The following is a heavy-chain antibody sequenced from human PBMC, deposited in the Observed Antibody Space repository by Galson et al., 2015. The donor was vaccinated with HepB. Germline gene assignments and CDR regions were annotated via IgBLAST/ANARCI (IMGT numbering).Heavy chain of an antibody. D-gene: IGHD3-10*01. CDR1: GYTLTEFS. CDR2: FDPEVGET. V-gene: IGHV1-24*01. J-gene: IGHJ4*02. CDR3: ATAVSRGYGSGRAYFDY. Sequence: SVKVSCKVSGYTLTEFSMHWVRQAPGKGLEWMGGFDPEVGETIYAQKFQGRVTMTEDTSTDTAYMELSSLRSEDTAVYYCATAVSRGYGSGRAYFDYWGQGTLVTVSS.